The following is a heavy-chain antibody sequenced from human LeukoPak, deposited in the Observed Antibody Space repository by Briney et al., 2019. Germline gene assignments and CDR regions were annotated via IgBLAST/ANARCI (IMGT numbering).Heavy chain of an antibody. CDR3: ARDVVDSSGWYYRWFDP. J-gene: IGHJ5*02. CDR2: IEGDGTQK. CDR1: GFTFSDYW. D-gene: IGHD6-19*01. V-gene: IGHV3-7*01. Sequence: GGSLRLSCAASGFTFSDYWMSWVRQAPGKRLEWVANIEGDGTQKYYVDSVKGRFTISRENAKNSVYLQMNSLRAEDTAVYYCARDVVDSSGWYYRWFDPWGQGTLVTVSS.